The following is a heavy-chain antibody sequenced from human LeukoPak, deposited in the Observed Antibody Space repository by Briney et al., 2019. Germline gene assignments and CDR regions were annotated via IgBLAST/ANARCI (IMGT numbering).Heavy chain of an antibody. V-gene: IGHV4-4*07. CDR2: IYTSGST. CDR3: ARDPGPYCSGGSCYRPVGYYYYGMDV. Sequence: PSETLSLTCTVSGGSISSYYWSWIRQPAGKGLEWIGRIYTSGSTNYNPSLKSRVTMSVDTSKNQFPLKLSSVTAADTAVYYCARDPGPYCSGGSCYRPVGYYYYGMDVWGQGTTVTVSS. J-gene: IGHJ6*02. CDR1: GGSISSYY. D-gene: IGHD2-15*01.